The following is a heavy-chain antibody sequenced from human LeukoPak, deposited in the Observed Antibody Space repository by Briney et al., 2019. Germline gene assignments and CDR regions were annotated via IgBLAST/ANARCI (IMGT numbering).Heavy chain of an antibody. CDR3: AAQFSPGYCSGGSCYAWFDP. Sequence: SETLSLTCTVSGGSISSGGYYWSWIRQHPGKGLEWIGYIYYSGSTYYNPSLKSRVTISVDTSKNQFSLKLSSVTAADTAVYYCAAQFSPGYCSGGSCYAWFDPWGQGTLVTVSS. CDR1: GGSISSGGYY. D-gene: IGHD2-15*01. CDR2: IYYSGST. J-gene: IGHJ5*02. V-gene: IGHV4-31*03.